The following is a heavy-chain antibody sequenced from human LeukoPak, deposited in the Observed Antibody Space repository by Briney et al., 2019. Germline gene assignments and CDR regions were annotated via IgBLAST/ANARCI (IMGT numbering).Heavy chain of an antibody. Sequence: PGGSLRLSCGASGFTFSTSGMNWVRQAPGEGLEWVSHISSGSTTKYYADSVKGRFTISRDDAKRSLYLQMNSLRAEDTAIYHCAKDLGTADCYWGQGTLVTVSS. J-gene: IGHJ4*02. CDR3: AKDLGTADCY. CDR1: GFTFSTSG. CDR2: ISSGSTTK. V-gene: IGHV3-48*04. D-gene: IGHD3/OR15-3a*01.